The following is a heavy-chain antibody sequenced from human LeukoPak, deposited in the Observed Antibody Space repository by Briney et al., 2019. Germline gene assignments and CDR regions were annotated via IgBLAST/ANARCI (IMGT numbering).Heavy chain of an antibody. CDR1: GYTFTGYY. CDR3: AREYYGRALDP. Sequence: ALVKVSCKASGYTFTGYYMHWVRQAPGQGLEWMGWINPNSGGTNFAQKFQGRVTMTRDTSISTAYMELSRLRSDDTAVYYCAREYYGRALDPWGQGTLVTVSS. V-gene: IGHV1-2*02. D-gene: IGHD2-21*01. CDR2: INPNSGGT. J-gene: IGHJ5*02.